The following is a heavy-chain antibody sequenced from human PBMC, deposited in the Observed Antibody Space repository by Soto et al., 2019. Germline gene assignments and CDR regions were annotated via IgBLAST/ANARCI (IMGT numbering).Heavy chain of an antibody. CDR2: ISAYNGNT. CDR1: GYTFTSYG. V-gene: IGHV1-18*01. Sequence: QVPLVQSGAEVKKPGASVKVSCKASGYTFTSYGISWVRQAPGQGLEWMGWISAYNGNTNYAQKVQGRVTMTTDTTTSTAYMELRSLRSDDTAVYYCARDYASSTWAPDAFDMWGQGTMVTVSS. CDR3: ARDYASSTWAPDAFDM. J-gene: IGHJ3*02. D-gene: IGHD6-13*01.